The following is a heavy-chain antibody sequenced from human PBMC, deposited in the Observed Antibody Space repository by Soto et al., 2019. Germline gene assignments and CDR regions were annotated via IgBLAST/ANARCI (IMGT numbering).Heavy chain of an antibody. CDR1: GGSISSYY. J-gene: IGHJ4*02. Sequence: QVQLQESGPGLVKPSETLSLTCTVSGGSISSYYWNWIRQPPGEGLESIGYIYDSGRHYYNPALTSRVTRALYTSKTQFSLNVSSVTAVDTGVYYGAGAGFWCGTLLDYWSQGLLVTVAS. D-gene: IGHD2-21*01. V-gene: IGHV4-59*03. CDR3: AGAGFWCGTLLDY. CDR2: IYDSGRH.